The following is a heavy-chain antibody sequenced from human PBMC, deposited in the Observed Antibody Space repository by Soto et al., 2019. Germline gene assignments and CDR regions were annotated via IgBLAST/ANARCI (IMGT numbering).Heavy chain of an antibody. D-gene: IGHD6-13*01. J-gene: IGHJ5*01. CDR3: ARGRTVFMYSSNWYDY. CDR1: GVSFSCYY. V-gene: IGHV4-34*01. Sequence: SETLSLTCAVYGVSFSCYYWSWIRPPPGKGLEWIGEINHSGSTNYNPSLKSRVTISVDTSKNQFSLKLSSVTAADTAVYYCARGRTVFMYSSNWYDYWGQGTLVTVS. CDR2: INHSGST.